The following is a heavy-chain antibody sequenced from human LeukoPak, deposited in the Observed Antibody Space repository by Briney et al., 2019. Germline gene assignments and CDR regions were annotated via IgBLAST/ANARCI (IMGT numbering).Heavy chain of an antibody. CDR1: GFTFSSYG. J-gene: IGHJ6*02. D-gene: IGHD3-3*01. CDR2: IWYDGSDK. V-gene: IGHV3-33*01. Sequence: GGSLRLSCAASGFTFSSYGMHWVRQAPGKGLEWVAVIWYDGSDKYYADSVKGRFTISRDNSKNTLYLQMNSLRAEDTAVYYCAREYRRFLAYYYGMDVWGQGTTVTVSS. CDR3: AREYRRFLAYYYGMDV.